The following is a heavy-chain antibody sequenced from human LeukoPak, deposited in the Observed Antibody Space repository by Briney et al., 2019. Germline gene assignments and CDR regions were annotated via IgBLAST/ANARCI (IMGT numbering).Heavy chain of an antibody. Sequence: SETLSLPCTVSGGSMSNYWWNWIRQPPGKGLEWIGYIYYDGSTYYNPALNSRVTISIDTSKNQFSLKLNSVTAADTAVYYCARRLCSSLTCNIGPSGNWLDPWGQGTLVTVSS. CDR1: GGSMSNYW. V-gene: IGHV4-59*08. D-gene: IGHD2-2*02. J-gene: IGHJ5*02. CDR3: ARRLCSSLTCNIGPSGNWLDP. CDR2: IYYDGST.